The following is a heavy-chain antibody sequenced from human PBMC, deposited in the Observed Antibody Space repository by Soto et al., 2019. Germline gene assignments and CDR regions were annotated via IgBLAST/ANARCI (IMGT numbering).Heavy chain of an antibody. Sequence: EVQLVESGGGPVKPGGSLRLSCAASGFSFSSHSMNWVRQAPGKGLEWVSSIGDSSTYIYYADSVKGRFTISRDNAKNSLYLQMNSLRAEDTAVYYCARDQRWLRHGYSDYWGQGTLVTVSS. D-gene: IGHD3-22*01. V-gene: IGHV3-21*01. CDR3: ARDQRWLRHGYSDY. CDR1: GFSFSSHS. J-gene: IGHJ4*02. CDR2: IGDSSTYI.